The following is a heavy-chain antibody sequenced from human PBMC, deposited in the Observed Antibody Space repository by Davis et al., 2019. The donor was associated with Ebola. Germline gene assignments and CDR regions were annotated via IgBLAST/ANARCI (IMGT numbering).Heavy chain of an antibody. V-gene: IGHV4-39*07. D-gene: IGHD3/OR15-3a*01. J-gene: IGHJ5*02. CDR2: IYYSGST. CDR1: GGSISSSSYY. CDR3: ARDNLDHWFDP. Sequence: SETLSLTCTVSGGSISSSSYYWGWIRQPPGKGLEWIGSIYYSGSTYYNPSLKSRVTISVDTSKNQFSLKLSSVTAADTAVYYCARDNLDHWFDPWGQGTLVTVSS.